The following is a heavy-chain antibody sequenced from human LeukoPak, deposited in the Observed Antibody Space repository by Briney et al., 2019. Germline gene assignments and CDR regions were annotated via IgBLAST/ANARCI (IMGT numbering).Heavy chain of an antibody. J-gene: IGHJ4*02. Sequence: ASVKVSCKASGYTFTSYYMHWVRQAPGQGLEWMGIINPSGGSTSYAQKFQGRVTMTRDTSTSTVYMELSSLRSEDTAVYYCARGNYCTNGVCLYYFDYWGQGTLVTVSS. CDR1: GYTFTSYY. CDR3: ARGNYCTNGVCLYYFDY. V-gene: IGHV1-46*01. D-gene: IGHD2-8*01. CDR2: INPSGGST.